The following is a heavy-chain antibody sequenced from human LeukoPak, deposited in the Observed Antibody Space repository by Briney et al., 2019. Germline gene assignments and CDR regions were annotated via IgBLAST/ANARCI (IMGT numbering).Heavy chain of an antibody. Sequence: KTSETLSLTCTVSGGSISSSSYYWGWIRQPPGKGLEWIGSIYYSGSTYYNPSLKSRVTLSVDTSKNQFSLKLSSVTAADTAVYYCARHGGYSSGWYHSDYYYYMDVWGKGTTVTISS. V-gene: IGHV4-39*01. CDR2: IYYSGST. CDR1: GGSISSSSYY. J-gene: IGHJ6*03. D-gene: IGHD6-19*01. CDR3: ARHGGYSSGWYHSDYYYYMDV.